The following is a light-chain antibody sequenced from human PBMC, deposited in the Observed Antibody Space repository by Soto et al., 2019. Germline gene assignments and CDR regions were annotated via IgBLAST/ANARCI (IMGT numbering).Light chain of an antibody. CDR1: QCIGSP. Sequence: DIIMTQSPATLSASKGECATLSCRASQCIGSPLAWYQHNPGQTPRLLIYGASSRATGIPVRLSGSVYGTEFTLTISSLQSEDWSVYYGQPQGSSTITFGQGTRLEIK. CDR3: QPQGSSTIT. J-gene: IGKJ5*01. CDR2: GAS. V-gene: IGKV3-15*01.